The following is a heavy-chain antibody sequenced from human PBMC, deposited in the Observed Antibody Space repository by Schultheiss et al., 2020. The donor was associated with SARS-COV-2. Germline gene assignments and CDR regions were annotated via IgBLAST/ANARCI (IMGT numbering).Heavy chain of an antibody. Sequence: GGSLRLSCAASGFTFSSYWMHWVRQAPGKGLVWVSRINSDGSSTSYADSVKGRFTISRDNSKNTLYLQMNSLRAEDTAVYYCARDPGYCSGGSCYSELHYYGMDVWGQGTTVTVSS. J-gene: IGHJ6*02. CDR1: GFTFSSYW. V-gene: IGHV3-74*01. CDR2: INSDGSST. D-gene: IGHD2-15*01. CDR3: ARDPGYCSGGSCYSELHYYGMDV.